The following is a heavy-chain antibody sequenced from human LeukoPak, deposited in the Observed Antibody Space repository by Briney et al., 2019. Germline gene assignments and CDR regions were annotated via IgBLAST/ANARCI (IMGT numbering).Heavy chain of an antibody. CDR2: FDPEDGET. CDR3: ATPPLVGATPFDY. V-gene: IGHV1-24*01. Sequence: ASLKLASKFTADTLTELTMHCVREGPGKGLERMGGFDPEDGETIYAQKFQGRVTMTEDTSTDTAYMELSSLRSEDTAVYYCATPPLVGATPFDYWGQGTLVTVSS. D-gene: IGHD1-26*01. CDR1: ADTLTELT. J-gene: IGHJ4*02.